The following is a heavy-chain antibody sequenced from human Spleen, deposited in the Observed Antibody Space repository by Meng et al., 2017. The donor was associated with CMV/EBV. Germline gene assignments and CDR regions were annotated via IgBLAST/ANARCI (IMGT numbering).Heavy chain of an antibody. CDR1: GDSISSGAYY. J-gene: IGHJ4*02. V-gene: IGHV4-31*03. CDR3: ARAVSGTNLDY. D-gene: IGHD2-2*01. Sequence: CTVSGDSISSGAYYWSWIRQHPGKGLEWIGYIFYSGPTYYNPSLKSRVTISVDTSKNQFSLKLSSVTAADTAVYYCARAVSGTNLDYWGQGTLVTVSS. CDR2: IFYSGPT.